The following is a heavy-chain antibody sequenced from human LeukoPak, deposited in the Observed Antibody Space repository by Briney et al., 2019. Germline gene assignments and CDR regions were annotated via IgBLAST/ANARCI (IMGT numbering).Heavy chain of an antibody. D-gene: IGHD2/OR15-2a*01. V-gene: IGHV3-23*01. Sequence: GGSLRLSCAASGFTFSSYAMSWVRQAPGKGLEWVSAISGSGGSTYYADSVKGRFTISRDNSKNTLYLQMNSLRAEDTAVYYCAKSPNRNQVDHYYFDYWGQGTLVTVPS. J-gene: IGHJ4*02. CDR2: ISGSGGST. CDR1: GFTFSSYA. CDR3: AKSPNRNQVDHYYFDY.